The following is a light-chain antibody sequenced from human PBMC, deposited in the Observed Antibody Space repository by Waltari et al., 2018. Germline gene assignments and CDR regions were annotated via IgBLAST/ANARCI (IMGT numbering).Light chain of an antibody. V-gene: IGLV2-14*03. CDR2: DVT. Sequence: ALPQPASVPGSPDQSKTISCTGTSSEVGVNNYDSRYQQHPGKAPTLIIYDVTNRPSGISNRFSGSKSGNTASLTISGLQAEDEADYYCNSYTSNTLFYVFGTGTKVTVL. CDR1: SSEVGVNNY. J-gene: IGLJ1*01. CDR3: NSYTSNTLFYV.